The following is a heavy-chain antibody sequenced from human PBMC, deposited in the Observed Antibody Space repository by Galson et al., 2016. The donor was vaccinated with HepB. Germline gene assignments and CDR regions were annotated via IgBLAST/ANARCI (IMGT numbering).Heavy chain of an antibody. CDR3: ATSGGWYNHGLDV. J-gene: IGHJ6*02. CDR2: ITPYNGNI. Sequence: SVKVSCKASGHTFRTNGITWVRQAPGQGLEWMGWITPYNGNINYAQKFQGRVTMTTDTSTSTVYMDLRSLRSDDTAVYYCATSGGWYNHGLDVWGQGTTVTVSS. D-gene: IGHD2-15*01. CDR1: GHTFRTNG. V-gene: IGHV1-18*04.